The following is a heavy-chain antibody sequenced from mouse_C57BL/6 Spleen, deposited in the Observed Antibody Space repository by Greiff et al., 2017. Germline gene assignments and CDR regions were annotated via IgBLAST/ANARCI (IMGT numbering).Heavy chain of an antibody. CDR1: GYTFTSDW. D-gene: IGHD3-2*02. Sequence: QVQLQQPGAELVRPGSSVKLSCKASGYTFTSDWMDWVKQRPGQGLEWIGNIYPSDSETHYNQKFKDKATLTVDKSSSTAYMQLSSLTSEDSEVYYCARAGSSGWAYWGQGTLVSVSA. CDR2: IYPSDSET. CDR3: ARAGSSGWAY. J-gene: IGHJ3*01. V-gene: IGHV1-61*01.